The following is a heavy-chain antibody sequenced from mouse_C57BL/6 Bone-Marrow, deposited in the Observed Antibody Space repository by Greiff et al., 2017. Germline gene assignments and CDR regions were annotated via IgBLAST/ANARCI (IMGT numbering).Heavy chain of an antibody. CDR1: GFNIQNTY. J-gene: IGHJ4*01. D-gene: IGHD4-1*01. Sequence: VQLKESVAELVRPGASVKLSCTASGFNIQNTYMHWVKQRPEQGLEWIGRIYPANGNTKYAPKFQGKATITADTSSNTAYLQLSSRTSEDTAIDYCALGWDVSFDAMDYWGQGTSVTVSS. CDR2: IYPANGNT. V-gene: IGHV14-3*01. CDR3: ALGWDVSFDAMDY.